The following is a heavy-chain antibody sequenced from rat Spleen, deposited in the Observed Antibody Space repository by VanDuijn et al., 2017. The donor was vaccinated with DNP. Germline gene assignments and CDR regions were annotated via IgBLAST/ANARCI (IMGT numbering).Heavy chain of an antibody. V-gene: IGHV5-7*01. CDR3: ARRTPYYFDY. CDR1: GFTFSDYY. Sequence: EVQLVESGGGLVQPGRSLKLSCAASGFTFSDYYMAWVRQAPTKGLEWVATISYDGSRTYYRDSVKGRFTISRDNAKSTLYLQMDSLRSEDTATYYCARRTPYYFDYWGQGVMVTVSS. CDR2: ISYDGSRT. J-gene: IGHJ2*01.